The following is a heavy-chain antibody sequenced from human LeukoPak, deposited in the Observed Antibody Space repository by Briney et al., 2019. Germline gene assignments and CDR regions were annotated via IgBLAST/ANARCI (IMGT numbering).Heavy chain of an antibody. CDR2: IKQDGSEK. Sequence: GGSLRLSCAASGFTFSSYWMSWVRQAPGKGLEWVANIKQDGSEKYYVDSVKGRFTISRDNAKNSLYLQMNSLRAEDTAVYYCARHYVSVAGTIYYYYMDVWGKGTTVTISS. V-gene: IGHV3-7*01. CDR3: ARHYVSVAGTIYYYYMDV. CDR1: GFTFSSYW. J-gene: IGHJ6*03. D-gene: IGHD6-19*01.